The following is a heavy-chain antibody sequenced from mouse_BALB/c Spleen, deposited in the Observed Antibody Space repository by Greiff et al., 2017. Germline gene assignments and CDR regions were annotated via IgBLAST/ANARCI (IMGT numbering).Heavy chain of an antibody. CDR2: ISSGGSYT. CDR1: GFTFSSYA. Sequence: EVMLVESGGGLVKPGGSLKLSCAASGFTFSSYAMSWVRQTPEKRLEWVATISSGGSYTYYPDSVKGRFTISRDNTKNALYLQMSSLRSEDTAMYYCSRHQYGNCEDSDAMDYWGQGTSVTVSS. D-gene: IGHD2-10*02. J-gene: IGHJ4*01. V-gene: IGHV5-9-3*01. CDR3: SRHQYGNCEDSDAMDY.